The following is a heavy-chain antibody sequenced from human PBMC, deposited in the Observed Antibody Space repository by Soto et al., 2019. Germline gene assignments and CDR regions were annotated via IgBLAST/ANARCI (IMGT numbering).Heavy chain of an antibody. Sequence: PSETLSLTCTVSGGSISSSSYYWGWIRQPPGKGLEWIGSIYYSGSTYYNPSLKSRVTISVDTSKNQFSLKLSSVTAADTAVYYCARNWDITIFGVVIFGWFDPWGQGTLVTVPQ. CDR2: IYYSGST. J-gene: IGHJ5*02. D-gene: IGHD3-3*01. CDR3: ARNWDITIFGVVIFGWFDP. CDR1: GGSISSSSYY. V-gene: IGHV4-39*01.